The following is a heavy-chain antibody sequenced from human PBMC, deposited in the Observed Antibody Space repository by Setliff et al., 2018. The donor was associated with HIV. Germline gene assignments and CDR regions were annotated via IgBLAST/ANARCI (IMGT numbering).Heavy chain of an antibody. CDR1: GFTFSSYE. CDR3: AKDPGATVYGFYMDA. V-gene: IGHV3-48*03. Sequence: GGSLRLSCAASGFTFSSYEMNWVRQAPGKGLEWVSYISSSGSTVYYADSAKGRFTISRDNAKNSLYLQMNSLRAEDTAVYYCAKDPGATVYGFYMDAWGKGTTVTVSS. J-gene: IGHJ6*03. CDR2: ISSSGSTV. D-gene: IGHD4-17*01.